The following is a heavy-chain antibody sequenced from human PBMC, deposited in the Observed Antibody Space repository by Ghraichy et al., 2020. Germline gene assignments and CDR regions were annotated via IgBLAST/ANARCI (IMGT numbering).Heavy chain of an antibody. CDR3: ARGGPYSSSSVTVNY. V-gene: IGHV3-74*01. Sequence: LSLTCAASGFTFSSYWMHWVRQAPGKGLVWVSRINSDGSSTSHADSVKGRFTISRDNAKNTLYLQMNSLRAEDTAVYYCARGGPYSSSSVTVNYWGQGTLVTVSS. D-gene: IGHD6-6*01. CDR2: INSDGSST. CDR1: GFTFSSYW. J-gene: IGHJ4*02.